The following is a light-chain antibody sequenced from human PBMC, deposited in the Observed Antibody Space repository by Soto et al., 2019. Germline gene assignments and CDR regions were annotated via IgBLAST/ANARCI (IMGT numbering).Light chain of an antibody. CDR3: HQYGSSPLT. V-gene: IGKV3-20*01. CDR1: QALSSSS. J-gene: IGKJ4*01. CDR2: GAS. Sequence: EILLTQSPGTLSLSPGESGTLSCRAGQALSSSSLAWYQQKPGQAPRLLIYGASTRASGIPDRFSGGGSGTDFTLTISRLEPEDFGVYYCHQYGSSPLTFGGGTMVEI.